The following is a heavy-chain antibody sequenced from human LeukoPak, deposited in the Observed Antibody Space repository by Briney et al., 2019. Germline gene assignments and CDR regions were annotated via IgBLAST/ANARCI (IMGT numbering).Heavy chain of an antibody. CDR1: GFTFSSYA. CDR3: AKTPGYYDSSGYPNYYFDY. J-gene: IGHJ4*02. Sequence: GGSLRLSCAASGFTFSSYAMTWVRQAPGQGLEWVSAISASGGNTYYADSVKGRFTISRDNSKYTLYLQINSLRAEDTAVYCCAKTPGYYDSSGYPNYYFDYWGQGTLVTVSS. V-gene: IGHV3-23*01. D-gene: IGHD3-22*01. CDR2: ISASGGNT.